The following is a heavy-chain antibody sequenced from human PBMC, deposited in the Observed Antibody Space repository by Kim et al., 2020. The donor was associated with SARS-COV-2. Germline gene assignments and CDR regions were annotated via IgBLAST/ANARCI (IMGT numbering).Heavy chain of an antibody. V-gene: IGHV3-33*01. J-gene: IGHJ4*02. CDR3: ARYETGTTK. D-gene: IGHD4-17*01. Sequence: GSNRDYADSVKGRFTISRDNSRNTLYLEMNNLRAEDTAVYFCARYETGTTKWGQGTLVTVSS. CDR2: GSNR.